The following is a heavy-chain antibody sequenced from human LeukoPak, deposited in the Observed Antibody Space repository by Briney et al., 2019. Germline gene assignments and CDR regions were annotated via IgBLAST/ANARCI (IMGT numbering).Heavy chain of an antibody. CDR1: GGSISSSSYY. D-gene: IGHD3-16*01. CDR3: ARRAMGGFYHYYYMDV. Sequence: SETLSLTCTVSGGSISSSSYYWGWIRQPPGKGLEWIGSIYYSGSTYYNPSLKSRVTISVDTSKNQFSLKLSSVTAADTAVYYCARRAMGGFYHYYYMDVWGKGTTVTVSS. CDR2: IYYSGST. J-gene: IGHJ6*03. V-gene: IGHV4-39*07.